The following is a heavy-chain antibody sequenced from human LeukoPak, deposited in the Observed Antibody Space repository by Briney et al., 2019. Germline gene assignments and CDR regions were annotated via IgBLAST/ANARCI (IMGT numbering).Heavy chain of an antibody. D-gene: IGHD3-3*01. CDR2: ISSSSSYI. CDR1: GFTFSSYS. CDR3: ARIRDPNYDFWSGSRGDYYYGMDV. V-gene: IGHV3-21*01. J-gene: IGHJ6*02. Sequence: TGGSLRLSCAASGFTFSSYSMNWVRQAPGKGLEWVSSISSSSSYIYYADSVKGRFTISRDNAKNSLYLQMNSLRAEDTAVYYCARIRDPNYDFWSGSRGDYYYGMDVWGQGPTVTVSS.